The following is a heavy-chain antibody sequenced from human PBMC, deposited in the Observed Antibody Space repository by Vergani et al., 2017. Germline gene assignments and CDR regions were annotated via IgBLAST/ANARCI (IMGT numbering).Heavy chain of an antibody. J-gene: IGHJ4*02. CDR2: IDPSDSYT. CDR1: GYSFTSYW. CDR3: AASRAYYYDSSGAFDY. Sequence: EVQLVQSGAEVKKPGESLRISCKGSGYSFTSYWISWVRQMPGKGLEWMGRIDPSDSYTKYSPSFQGHVTISADKSISTALLQWSSLKASDSAMYYCAASRAYYYDSSGAFDYWGQGTLVTVSS. D-gene: IGHD3-22*01. V-gene: IGHV5-10-1*03.